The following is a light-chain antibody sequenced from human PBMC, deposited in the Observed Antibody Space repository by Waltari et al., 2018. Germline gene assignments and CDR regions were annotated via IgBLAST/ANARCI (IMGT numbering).Light chain of an antibody. J-gene: IGKJ1*01. CDR1: QSVSRS. CDR3: QHYVRLPVS. Sequence: SCRANQSVSRSLAGCQQKPGQAPRLLIYGASSRATGVPDRFSGSGSGTDFSLTISRLEPEDFAVYYCQHYVRLPVSFGQGTKGEIK. CDR2: GAS. V-gene: IGKV3-20*01.